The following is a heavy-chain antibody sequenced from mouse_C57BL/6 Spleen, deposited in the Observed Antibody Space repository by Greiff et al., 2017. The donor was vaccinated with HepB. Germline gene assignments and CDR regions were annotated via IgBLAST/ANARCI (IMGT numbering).Heavy chain of an antibody. CDR3: ARGRAYYSNYDWYFDV. J-gene: IGHJ1*03. V-gene: IGHV1-53*01. CDR2: INPSNGGT. CDR1: GYTFTSYW. Sequence: QVQLQQPGTELVKPGASVKLSCKASGYTFTSYWMHWVKQRPGQGLEWIGNINPSNGGTNYNEKFKSKATLTVDKSSSTAYMQLSSLTSEDSAVYYCARGRAYYSNYDWYFDVWGTGTTVTVSS. D-gene: IGHD2-5*01.